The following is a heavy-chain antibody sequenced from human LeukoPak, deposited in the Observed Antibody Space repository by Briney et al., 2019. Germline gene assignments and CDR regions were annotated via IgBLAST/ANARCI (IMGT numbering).Heavy chain of an antibody. CDR2: ISGSGGST. V-gene: IGHV3-23*01. D-gene: IGHD1-1*01. J-gene: IGHJ4*02. CDR3: ARRPRLERYYFDY. Sequence: GGSLRLSCAASGFTFSSYAMSWVRQAPGKGLQWVSTISGSGGSTYYADCVKGRFTISRDNSKNTLYLQMNSLRADDTAVYYCARRPRLERYYFDYWGQGTLVTVSS. CDR1: GFTFSSYA.